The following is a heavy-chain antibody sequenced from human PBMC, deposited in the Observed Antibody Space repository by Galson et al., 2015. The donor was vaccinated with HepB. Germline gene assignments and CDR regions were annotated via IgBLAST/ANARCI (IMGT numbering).Heavy chain of an antibody. CDR3: AKWALASMGDAFDI. Sequence: SLRLSCAASGFTFSSYSMNWVRQAPGKGLEWVSSIHSSSTYIYYADAVKGRFTISSNNSKNTVHLQMNSLRPEDTAVYYCAKWALASMGDAFDIWGQGTMVSVSS. CDR2: IHSSSTYI. D-gene: IGHD2-21*01. V-gene: IGHV3-21*04. CDR1: GFTFSSYS. J-gene: IGHJ3*02.